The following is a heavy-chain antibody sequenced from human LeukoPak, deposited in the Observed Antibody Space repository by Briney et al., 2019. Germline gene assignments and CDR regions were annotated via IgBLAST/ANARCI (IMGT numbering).Heavy chain of an antibody. D-gene: IGHD3-16*01. Sequence: GGSLRLSCAASGFTFSSYGMSWVRQAPGKGLEWVSYISSLSGTINYADSVKGRFIISRDNAKNSMFLQMNSLKAEDTAVYYCVRDQGGAVSYWGQGTLVTVSS. CDR1: GFTFSSYG. V-gene: IGHV3-48*01. J-gene: IGHJ4*02. CDR2: ISSLSGTI. CDR3: VRDQGGAVSY.